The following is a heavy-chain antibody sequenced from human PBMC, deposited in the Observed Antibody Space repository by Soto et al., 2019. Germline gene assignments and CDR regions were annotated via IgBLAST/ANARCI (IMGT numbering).Heavy chain of an antibody. J-gene: IGHJ6*02. Sequence: QVQLVQSGAEVKKPGSSVKVSCKASGGTFSSYTISWVRQAPGQGLEWMGRIIPILGIANYAQKFQGRVTMTADKSTSTAYMELSSRRSEDTAVYYCARDSSGWYGVGYYYYGMDVWGQGTTVTVSS. CDR3: ARDSSGWYGVGYYYYGMDV. V-gene: IGHV1-69*08. CDR1: GGTFSSYT. D-gene: IGHD6-19*01. CDR2: IIPILGIA.